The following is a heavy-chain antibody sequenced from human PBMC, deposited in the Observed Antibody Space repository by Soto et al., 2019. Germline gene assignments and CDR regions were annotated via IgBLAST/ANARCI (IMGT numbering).Heavy chain of an antibody. J-gene: IGHJ6*02. Sequence: GGSLRLSCEASGFTFWNSAMTWVRQAPGKGPEWVSSISRNGDRTYYVDSVKGRFIISRDNSENTLFLQMDSLRAEDAAIYYCVKDWSGEKCPCMDVWGQGTTVTVSS. CDR1: GFTFWNSA. CDR2: ISRNGDRT. D-gene: IGHD3-3*01. CDR3: VKDWSGEKCPCMDV. V-gene: IGHV3-23*01.